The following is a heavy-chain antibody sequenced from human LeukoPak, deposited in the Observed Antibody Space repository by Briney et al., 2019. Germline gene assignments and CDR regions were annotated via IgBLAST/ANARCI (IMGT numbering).Heavy chain of an antibody. V-gene: IGHV3-30*03. CDR2: ISYDGSK. CDR3: ARGSVGATSSGFN. CDR1: GFTFSSYG. Sequence: PGGSLRLSCAASGFTFSSYGMHWVRQAPGKGLEWVAVISYDGSKYYADSVKGRFTISRDNSKNTLYLQMNSLRAEDTAVYYCARGSVGATSSGFNWGQGTLVTVSS. J-gene: IGHJ4*02. D-gene: IGHD1-26*01.